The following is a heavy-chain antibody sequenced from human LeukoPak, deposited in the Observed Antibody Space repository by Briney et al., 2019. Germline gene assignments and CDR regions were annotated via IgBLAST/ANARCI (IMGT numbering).Heavy chain of an antibody. D-gene: IGHD6-13*01. J-gene: IGHJ5*02. CDR3: ARGVAAAGTRWFDP. CDR1: GGSFSGYY. V-gene: IGHV4-34*01. CDR2: INHSGST. Sequence: SETLSLTCAVYGGSFSGYYWSWIRQPPGKGLEWIGEINHSGSTNYNPSLKSRVTISVDTSKNQFSLKLSSVTAADTAVYYCARGVAAAGTRWFDPRGQGTLVTVSS.